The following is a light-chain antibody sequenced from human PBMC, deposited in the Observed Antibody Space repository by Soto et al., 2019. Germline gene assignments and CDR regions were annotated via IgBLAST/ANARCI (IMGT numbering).Light chain of an antibody. Sequence: EIVMTQSPDTLSVSPGERATLSCRASQSVSTNLAWYQQKPGQAPRLLIYGASTRATGIPARCSGRGSGTDFTLTISRLQSEDFAVYHCQQYNSSPYTFGQGTKLEIK. J-gene: IGKJ2*01. V-gene: IGKV3-15*01. CDR3: QQYNSSPYT. CDR2: GAS. CDR1: QSVSTN.